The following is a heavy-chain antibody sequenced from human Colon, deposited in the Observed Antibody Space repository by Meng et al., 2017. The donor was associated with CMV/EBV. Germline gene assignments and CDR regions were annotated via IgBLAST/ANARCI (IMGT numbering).Heavy chain of an antibody. D-gene: IGHD3/OR15-3a*01. CDR3: ARSEFWNSFYNHIDFDS. J-gene: IGHJ4*02. V-gene: IGHV1-2*02. CDR1: GYTFTDYY. CDR2: IDPNSGAT. Sequence: ASVKVSCKASGYTFTDYYIHWVRQAPGQGLEWMGWIDPNSGATKNPRTFQGRVTMTSDTSMTTAYLELSGLKSDDSAIYYCARSEFWNSFYNHIDFDSWGQGTLVTVSS.